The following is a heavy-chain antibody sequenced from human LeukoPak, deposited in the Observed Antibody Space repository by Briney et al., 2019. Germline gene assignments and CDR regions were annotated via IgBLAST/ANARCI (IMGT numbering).Heavy chain of an antibody. CDR2: INHSGST. V-gene: IGHV4-34*01. Sequence: SETLSLTCAVYGGSFSGYYWSWIRQPPGKGLEWIGEINHSGSTNYNPSLKSRVTISVDTSKNQFSLKLSSVTAADTAVYYCARVIETTVLTWGQGTLVTVSS. J-gene: IGHJ5*02. D-gene: IGHD4-17*01. CDR3: ARVIETTVLT. CDR1: GGSFSGYY.